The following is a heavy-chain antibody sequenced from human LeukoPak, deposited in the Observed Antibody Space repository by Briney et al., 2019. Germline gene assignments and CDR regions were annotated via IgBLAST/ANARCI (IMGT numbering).Heavy chain of an antibody. CDR2: ISGSDENT. CDR1: GFTFSSYA. J-gene: IGHJ6*02. D-gene: IGHD3-10*01. Sequence: GGSLRLSCALSGFTFSSYAVNWVRQAPGKGLEWVSAISGSDENTFYADSVKGRFTISRDNSKNTLYLQMNSLRAEDTAVYYCAKPYGSGTYYTDFYYGMDVWGQGTTVTVSS. CDR3: AKPYGSGTYYTDFYYGMDV. V-gene: IGHV3-23*01.